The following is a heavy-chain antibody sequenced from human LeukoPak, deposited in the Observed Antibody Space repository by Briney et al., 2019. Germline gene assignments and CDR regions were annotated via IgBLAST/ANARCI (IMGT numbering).Heavy chain of an antibody. Sequence: GASVKVSCKASGYTFTGYYMHWVRQAPGQGLEWMGWINPNSGGTNYAQKFQGRVTMTRDTSISTAYMELSRLRSDDTAVYYCARDGDIVATIYGLRPWGQGTLVTVSS. V-gene: IGHV1-2*02. J-gene: IGHJ5*02. CDR3: ARDGDIVATIYGLRP. CDR1: GYTFTGYY. CDR2: INPNSGGT. D-gene: IGHD5-12*01.